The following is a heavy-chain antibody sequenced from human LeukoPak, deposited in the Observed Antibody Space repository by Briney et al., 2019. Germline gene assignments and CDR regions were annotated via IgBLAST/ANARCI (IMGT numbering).Heavy chain of an antibody. Sequence: SETLSLTCTVSGGFISRYYWTWIGQPPGKGLEWIGYIYNSGTTNYNPSLKNRVTISVDTSKNQFSLKLSSVTAADTAMYYCARETGYYDILTGYNWFDPWGQGTLVTVSS. J-gene: IGHJ5*02. CDR3: ARETGYYDILTGYNWFDP. CDR1: GGFISRYY. V-gene: IGHV4-59*01. CDR2: IYNSGTT. D-gene: IGHD3-9*01.